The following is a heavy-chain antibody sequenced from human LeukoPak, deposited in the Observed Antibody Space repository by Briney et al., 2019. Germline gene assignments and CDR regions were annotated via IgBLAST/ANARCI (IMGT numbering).Heavy chain of an antibody. D-gene: IGHD3-10*01. CDR2: ISYDGSNK. CDR3: AKDMGYYGSGPGDY. Sequence: PGGSLRLSCAASGFIFSSYGTHWVRQAPGKGLEWVAVISYDGSNKYYADSVKGRFTNTRDNSKNTLYLQMNGLRAEDTAVYYCAKDMGYYGSGPGDYWGQGTLVTVS. J-gene: IGHJ4*02. V-gene: IGHV3-30*18. CDR1: GFIFSSYG.